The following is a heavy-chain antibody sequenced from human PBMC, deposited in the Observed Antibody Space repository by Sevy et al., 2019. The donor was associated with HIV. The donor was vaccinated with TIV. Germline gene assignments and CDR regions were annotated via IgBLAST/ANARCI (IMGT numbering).Heavy chain of an antibody. CDR3: AKNTAAAGTGGFDY. D-gene: IGHD6-13*01. J-gene: IGHJ4*02. CDR2: IHYDGSNK. CDR1: GFTFTYYG. V-gene: IGHV3-30*02. Sequence: GGSLRLSCAASGFTFTYYGMHWVRQAPGKGLEWVAFIHYDGSNKYYADSVKGRFTISRDNAMNTVYLQMNSLRTDDTALYYCAKNTAAAGTGGFDYWGQGTLVTVSS.